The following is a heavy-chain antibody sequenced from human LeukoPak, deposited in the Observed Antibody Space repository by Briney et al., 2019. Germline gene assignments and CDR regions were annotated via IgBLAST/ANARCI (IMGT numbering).Heavy chain of an antibody. CDR1: GGTFSSYA. J-gene: IGHJ5*02. V-gene: IGHV1-69*01. CDR3: ARDLGPAAIRLWFDP. D-gene: IGHD2-2*02. CDR2: IIPIFGTA. Sequence: SVKVSCKASGGTFSSYAISWVRQAPGQGLEWMGGIIPIFGTANYAQKFQGRVTITADESTSTAYMELSSLRSEDTAVYYCARDLGPAAIRLWFDPWGQGTLVTVSS.